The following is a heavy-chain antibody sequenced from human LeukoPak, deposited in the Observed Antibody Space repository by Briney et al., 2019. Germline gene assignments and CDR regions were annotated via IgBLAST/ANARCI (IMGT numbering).Heavy chain of an antibody. CDR2: IKSKTDGGTT. J-gene: IGHJ4*02. Sequence: NPGGSLRLSCAASGFTVNNAWMSWVRQAAGKGLEWVGRIKSKTDGGTTDYAAPVKGRFTISRDDSKNTLYLQMNSLKTEDTAVYYCTTDDWYDSSGYHALGDYWGQGTWSPSPQ. CDR1: GFTVNNAW. D-gene: IGHD3-22*01. V-gene: IGHV3-15*01. CDR3: TTDDWYDSSGYHALGDY.